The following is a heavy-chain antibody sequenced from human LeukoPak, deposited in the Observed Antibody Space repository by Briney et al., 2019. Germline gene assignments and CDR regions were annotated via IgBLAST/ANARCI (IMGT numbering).Heavy chain of an antibody. V-gene: IGHV3-48*04. CDR3: ARGTSFGRGPFDY. Sequence: GGSLRLSCAASGFSFSDYNMHWLRQAPGKELEWVAFISSTSSTIHYADSVKGRFTISRDNARNSLYLQMSSLRVEDTAVYYCARGTSFGRGPFDYWGQGTLVTVSS. CDR2: ISSTSSTI. CDR1: GFSFSDYN. J-gene: IGHJ4*02. D-gene: IGHD3-3*01.